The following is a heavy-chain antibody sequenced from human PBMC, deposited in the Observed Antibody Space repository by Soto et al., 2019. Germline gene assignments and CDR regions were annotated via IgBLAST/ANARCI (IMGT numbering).Heavy chain of an antibody. CDR3: AREIAAAGIIRFDP. V-gene: IGHV3-30*03. CDR2: ITNDASVQ. Sequence: ESGGGVVQPGGSPRLSCTSSSVTINVHGIQWVRQAPAKGLEWVAFITNDASVQYYAESVKGRFTISRDHSKNTVDLQMNSLRAEDTAVYYCAREIAAAGIIRFDPWGQGTLVTVSS. CDR1: SVTINVHG. D-gene: IGHD6-13*01. J-gene: IGHJ5*02.